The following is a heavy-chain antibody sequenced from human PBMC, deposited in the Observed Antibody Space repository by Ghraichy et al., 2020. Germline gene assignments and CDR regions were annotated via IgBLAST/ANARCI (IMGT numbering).Heavy chain of an antibody. CDR2: MNPNSGNT. J-gene: IGHJ3*02. V-gene: IGHV1-8*01. D-gene: IGHD1-20*01. CDR1: GYTFTSYD. Sequence: ASVKVSCKASGYTFTSYDINWARQAPGQGLEWMGWMNPNSGNTGYAQKFQGRVSMTRDTSTSTAYMELSSLRSEDTAVYYCARTSYNWNDGPQNDAFDIWGQGTMVTVPS. CDR3: ARTSYNWNDGPQNDAFDI.